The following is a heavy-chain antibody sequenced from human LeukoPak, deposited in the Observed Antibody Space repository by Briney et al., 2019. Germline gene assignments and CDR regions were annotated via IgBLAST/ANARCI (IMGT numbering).Heavy chain of an antibody. D-gene: IGHD3-10*01. J-gene: IGHJ4*02. CDR3: ARGSSGGPGRKYYFDY. Sequence: ASVKVSCKASGYTLSTYTMHWLRQAPGQRPEWMGCIYAGNGDVKYSQNFQARVTITRDTSANTAYLELSNLRSEDTAVYYCARGSSGGPGRKYYFDYWGQGTLVTVSS. CDR1: GYTLSTYT. CDR2: IYAGNGDV. V-gene: IGHV1-3*01.